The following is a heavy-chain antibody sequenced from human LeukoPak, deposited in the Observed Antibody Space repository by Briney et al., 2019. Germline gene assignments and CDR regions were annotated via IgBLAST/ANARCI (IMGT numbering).Heavy chain of an antibody. Sequence: PGGSLRLSCAASGFTFSNYAMGWVRQAPGKGLEWVSAISGSGGSTYYADSVKGRFPISRDNSKNTLYLQMNSLRVDDTAVYYCAKDARLYGDGPPLQFQHWGQGTLVTVSS. CDR3: AKDARLYGDGPPLQFQH. CDR2: ISGSGGST. V-gene: IGHV3-23*01. D-gene: IGHD4-17*01. J-gene: IGHJ1*01. CDR1: GFTFSNYA.